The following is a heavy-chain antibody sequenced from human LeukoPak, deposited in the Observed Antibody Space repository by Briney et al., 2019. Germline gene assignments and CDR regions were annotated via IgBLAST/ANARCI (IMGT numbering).Heavy chain of an antibody. Sequence: PSETLSLTCAVYGGSFSGYYWSWIRQPPGKGLEWIGEINHSGSTNYNPSLKSRVTISVDTSKNQLSLKLSSVTAADTAVYYCARAWSGHPIYYYYMYVWGKGTTVTVSS. V-gene: IGHV4-34*01. J-gene: IGHJ6*03. CDR1: GGSFSGYY. CDR2: INHSGST. CDR3: ARAWSGHPIYYYYMYV. D-gene: IGHD3-3*01.